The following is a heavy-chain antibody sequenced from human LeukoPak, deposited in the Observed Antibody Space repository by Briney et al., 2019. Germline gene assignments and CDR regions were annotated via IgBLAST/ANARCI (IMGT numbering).Heavy chain of an antibody. CDR2: IIPIFGTA. J-gene: IGHJ6*04. CDR1: GGTSSSYA. CDR3: ARTHCSSTSCFISSYGMDV. V-gene: IGHV1-69*06. D-gene: IGHD2-2*01. Sequence: ASVKVSCKASGGTSSSYAISWVRQGPGPGLEWMGGIIPIFGTANYAQKFQGRVTITADKSTSTAYMELSSLRSEDTAVYYCARTHCSSTSCFISSYGMDVWGKGTTVTVSS.